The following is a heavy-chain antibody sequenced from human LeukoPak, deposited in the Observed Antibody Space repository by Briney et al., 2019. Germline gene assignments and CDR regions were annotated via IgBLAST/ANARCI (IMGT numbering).Heavy chain of an antibody. V-gene: IGHV1-69*05. CDR3: ARAGTPVVPAATNYYYYYMDV. J-gene: IGHJ6*03. D-gene: IGHD2-2*01. Sequence: GASVTVSCTASGGTFISYAISWVRQAPGQGGEGMGGIIPIFGTANYAQKFRGRVTITTDESTSTAYMELSSLRSEDTAVYYCARAGTPVVPAATNYYYYYMDVWGKGTTVTVSS. CDR1: GGTFISYA. CDR2: IIPIFGTA.